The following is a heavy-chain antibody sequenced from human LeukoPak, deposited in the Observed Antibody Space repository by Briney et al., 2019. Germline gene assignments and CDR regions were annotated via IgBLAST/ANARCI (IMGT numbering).Heavy chain of an antibody. V-gene: IGHV5-51*01. Sequence: GESLKISCTGSGYSFTSYWIGWVRQMPGKVLELMGIIYPGDSDTRYSPSFQGHVTISADKSLSTAYLRWSSLKASDTAMYYCARGSGSYHTAYMNWGQGSPVTVSS. CDR3: ARGSGSYHTAYMN. J-gene: IGHJ4*02. D-gene: IGHD1-26*01. CDR2: IYPGDSDT. CDR1: GYSFTSYW.